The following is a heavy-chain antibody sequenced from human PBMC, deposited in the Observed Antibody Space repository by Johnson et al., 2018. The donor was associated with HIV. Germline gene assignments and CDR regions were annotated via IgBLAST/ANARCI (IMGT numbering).Heavy chain of an antibody. Sequence: VQLVESGGDLVQPGGSLRLSCAASGFTFSGSAMHWVRQASGKGLECVGRIKSKTYGGTADYAGPVKGRFTISRDASKNTLYVQMNSLKTEDTAVYYGAGEPCNDGGYGAFDIWGQGTMVTVSS. D-gene: IGHD3-22*01. CDR2: IKSKTYGGTA. J-gene: IGHJ3*02. CDR1: GFTFSGSA. CDR3: AGEPCNDGGYGAFDI. V-gene: IGHV3-15*01.